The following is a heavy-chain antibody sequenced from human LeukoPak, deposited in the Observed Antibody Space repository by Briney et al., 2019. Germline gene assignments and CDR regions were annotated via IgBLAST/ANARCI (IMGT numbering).Heavy chain of an antibody. CDR3: ARRSRYSSGWYAFDY. CDR2: INHRGST. V-gene: IGHV4-34*01. J-gene: IGHJ4*02. D-gene: IGHD6-19*01. CDR1: GGSFSGYY. Sequence: PSETLSLTCAVYGGSFSGYYWSWIRQPPGRGLEWIGEINHRGSTNYNPSLKSRVTISVDTSKNQFSLKLSSVTAADTAVYYCARRSRYSSGWYAFDYWGQGTLVTVSS.